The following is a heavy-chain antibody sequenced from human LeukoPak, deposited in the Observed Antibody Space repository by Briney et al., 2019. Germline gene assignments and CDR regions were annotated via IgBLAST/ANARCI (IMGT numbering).Heavy chain of an antibody. D-gene: IGHD3-3*01. CDR1: GYTFTGYY. J-gene: IGHJ6*04. Sequence: ASVKVSCKASGYTFTGYYMHWVRQAPGQGLEWMGWINPNSGGTNYAQKFQGRVTMTRDTSISTAYMELSRLRSDDTAVYYCARGLSADFWSSEMLGVWGKGTTVTVSS. CDR3: ARGLSADFWSSEMLGV. V-gene: IGHV1-2*02. CDR2: INPNSGGT.